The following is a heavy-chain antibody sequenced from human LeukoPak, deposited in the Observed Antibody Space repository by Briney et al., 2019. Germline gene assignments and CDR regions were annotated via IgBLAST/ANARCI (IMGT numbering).Heavy chain of an antibody. Sequence: PSETLSLTCTVSGGSISSYYWTWIRQPPGKGLEWIGYVYYSGSTDYNPSLKSRVAISVETPNQQFSLNLSSVSAGATAVYYCARRCSGPTCYTDAYDIWGQGTMVTVSS. CDR3: ARRCSGPTCYTDAYDI. D-gene: IGHD2-2*02. CDR2: VYYSGST. J-gene: IGHJ3*02. V-gene: IGHV4-59*08. CDR1: GGSISSYY.